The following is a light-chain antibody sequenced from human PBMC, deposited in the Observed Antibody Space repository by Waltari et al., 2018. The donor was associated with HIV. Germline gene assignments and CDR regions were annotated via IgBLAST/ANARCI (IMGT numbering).Light chain of an antibody. CDR2: DVR. CDR3: SSFTSDFTFV. CDR1: TGDVGGYNY. J-gene: IGLJ1*01. Sequence: QSALTQPASVSGSPGPSIAIACTGTTGDVGGYNYVSWFQQHPDEAPKLIIYDVRERPSSISDRFSGSKSANTASLTISGLQPEDEADYYCSSFTSDFTFVFGTGTRVTVL. V-gene: IGLV2-14*01.